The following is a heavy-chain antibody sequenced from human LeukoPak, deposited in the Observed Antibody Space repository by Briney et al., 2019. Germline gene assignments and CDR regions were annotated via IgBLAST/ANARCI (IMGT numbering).Heavy chain of an antibody. CDR3: ARGPLGAAVDY. CDR1: GGSFSGYY. D-gene: IGHD1-26*01. Sequence: SETLSLTCAVYGGSFSGYYWSWIRQPPGKGLEWIGYIYYSGSTNYNPSLKSRVTISVDTSKNQFSLKLSSVTAADTAVYYCARGPLGAAVDYWGQGTLVTVSS. CDR2: IYYSGST. J-gene: IGHJ4*02. V-gene: IGHV4-59*01.